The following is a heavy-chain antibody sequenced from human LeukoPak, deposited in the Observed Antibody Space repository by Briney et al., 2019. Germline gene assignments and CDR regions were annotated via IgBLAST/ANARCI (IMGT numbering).Heavy chain of an antibody. D-gene: IGHD3-3*01. V-gene: IGHV4-61*08. Sequence: PSETLSLTCTVSGGSISNGDHYWSWIRQPPGKGLEWIGYIYYSGSTNYNPSLKSRVTISVDTSKNQFSLKLSSVTAADTAVYYCASIGAYYGMDVWGQGTTVTVSS. CDR3: ASIGAYYGMDV. CDR2: IYYSGST. CDR1: GGSISNGDHY. J-gene: IGHJ6*02.